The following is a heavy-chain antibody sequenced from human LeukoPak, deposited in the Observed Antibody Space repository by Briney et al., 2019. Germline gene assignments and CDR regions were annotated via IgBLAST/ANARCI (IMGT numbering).Heavy chain of an antibody. D-gene: IGHD3-10*01. CDR3: ARQYGSGSSYTPVVDL. CDR1: GGSISSHYY. Sequence: SETLSLTCTVSGGSISSHYYWIWIRQPPGKGLEWIGSIYHSGSTYYNPSLKSRVTISVDTSKNQFSLKLNSLTAAETAVYYCARQYGSGSSYTPVVDLWGQGTLVTVSS. J-gene: IGHJ4*02. V-gene: IGHV4-39*01. CDR2: IYHSGST.